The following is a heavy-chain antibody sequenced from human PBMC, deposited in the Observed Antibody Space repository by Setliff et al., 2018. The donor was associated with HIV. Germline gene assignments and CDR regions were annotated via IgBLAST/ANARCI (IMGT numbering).Heavy chain of an antibody. J-gene: IGHJ4*02. Sequence: SETLSLTCAVSGGSISSSNWWSWVRQPPGKGLEWIGEIYHGGYTNYNPSLKSRATISVDKSKNHFSLKLTSVTAADTAVYYCAREGEILVGATAAYFDNWGQGTLVTVSS. CDR3: AREGEILVGATAAYFDN. CDR1: GGSISSSNW. D-gene: IGHD1-26*01. CDR2: IYHGGYT. V-gene: IGHV4-4*02.